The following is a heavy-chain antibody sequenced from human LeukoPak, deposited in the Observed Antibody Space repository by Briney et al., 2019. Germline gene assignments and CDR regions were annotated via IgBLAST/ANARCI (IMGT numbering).Heavy chain of an antibody. CDR1: GFTVSSNY. D-gene: IGHD1-1*01. CDR3: ARDHDDFYYFDY. J-gene: IGHJ4*02. Sequence: GGSLRLSCAASGFTVSSNYMSWVRRAPGKGLEWISVIYSGGSTYYADSVKGRFTISRDNSKNTLYLQMNSLRAEDTAVYYCARDHDDFYYFDYWGQGTLVTVSS. V-gene: IGHV3-53*01. CDR2: IYSGGST.